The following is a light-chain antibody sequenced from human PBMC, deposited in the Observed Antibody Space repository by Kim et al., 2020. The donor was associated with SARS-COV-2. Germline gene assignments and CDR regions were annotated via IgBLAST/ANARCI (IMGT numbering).Light chain of an antibody. CDR2: AAS. J-gene: IGKJ2*01. CDR1: QGISNY. Sequence: ASVGDRVTIPCRASQGISNYLAWYQQKPGKVPKLLIYAASALQSGVPSRFSGSGSGTDFTLTISSLQPEDVATYYCQKYNSAPPYTFGQGTKLEIK. V-gene: IGKV1-27*01. CDR3: QKYNSAPPYT.